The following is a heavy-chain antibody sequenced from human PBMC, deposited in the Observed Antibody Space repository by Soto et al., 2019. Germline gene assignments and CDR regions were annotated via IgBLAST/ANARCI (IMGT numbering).Heavy chain of an antibody. V-gene: IGHV1-8*01. D-gene: IGHD3-22*01. Sequence: ASVKVSCKASGYTFTSYDINWVLHATGQGLEWMGWMNPNSGNTGYAQKFQGRVTMTRNTSISTAYMELSSLRSEDTAVYYCARADEGYYDSSGYCAGYYYYGMDVWGQGTTVTVSS. J-gene: IGHJ6*02. CDR3: ARADEGYYDSSGYCAGYYYYGMDV. CDR1: GYTFTSYD. CDR2: MNPNSGNT.